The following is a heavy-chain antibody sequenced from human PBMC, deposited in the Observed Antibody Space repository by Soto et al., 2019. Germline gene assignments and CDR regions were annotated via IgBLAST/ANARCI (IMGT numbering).Heavy chain of an antibody. V-gene: IGHV4-34*01. CDR3: ARHRTGSRGVDL. CDR2: TNDSGST. J-gene: IGHJ5*02. Sequence: QVQLQQWGAGLLKPSETLSRICGVYGGSLSGYYWIWIRQSPGRGLEWIGETNDSGSTKYNPSLKSRVTISIDTSKNQFSLRPTSGTAADTAVYYRARHRTGSRGVDLWGQVMLVSVSS. D-gene: IGHD1-1*01. CDR1: GGSLSGYY.